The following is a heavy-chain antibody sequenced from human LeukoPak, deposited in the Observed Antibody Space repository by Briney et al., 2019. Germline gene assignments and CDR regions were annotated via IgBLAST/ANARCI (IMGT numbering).Heavy chain of an antibody. CDR3: ARGYDFWSGYYVGPERYYYYYMDV. CDR2: IYTSGST. Sequence: SETLSLTCTVSGGSISSGSYYWSWIRQPAGKGLEWIGRIYTSGSTNYNPSLKSRVTISVDTSKNQFSLKLSSVTAADTAVYYCARGYDFWSGYYVGPERYYYYYMDVWGKGTTVTVSS. D-gene: IGHD3-3*01. V-gene: IGHV4-61*02. J-gene: IGHJ6*03. CDR1: GGSISSGSYY.